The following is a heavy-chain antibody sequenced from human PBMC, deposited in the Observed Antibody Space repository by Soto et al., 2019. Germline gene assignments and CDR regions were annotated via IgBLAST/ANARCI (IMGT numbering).Heavy chain of an antibody. CDR3: AGLYHYDSSGYYGY. CDR1: GNSFTTYF. Sequence: ASLNGDCKAAGNSFTTYFMHWVRQAPGQGLEWMGIINPSGGRTTYAQKFQGRVTMTRDTSTSTFHMELSSLTSEDTAVYYCAGLYHYDSSGYYGYWGQGTLVTVSS. CDR2: INPSGGRT. J-gene: IGHJ4*02. V-gene: IGHV1-46*01. D-gene: IGHD3-22*01.